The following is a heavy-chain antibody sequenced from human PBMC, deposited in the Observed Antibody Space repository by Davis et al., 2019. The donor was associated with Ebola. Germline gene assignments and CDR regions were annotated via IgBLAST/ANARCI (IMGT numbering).Heavy chain of an antibody. Sequence: ASVKVSCKASGYTFTSYYMHWVRQAPGQGLEWMGIINPSGGSTSYAQKFQGRVTMTRDTSTSTVYMELSSLRSEDTAVYYCARGGYSSSQGWLDFDYWGQGTLVTVSS. CDR3: ARGGYSSSQGWLDFDY. CDR1: GYTFTSYY. D-gene: IGHD6-13*01. CDR2: INPSGGST. V-gene: IGHV1-46*01. J-gene: IGHJ4*02.